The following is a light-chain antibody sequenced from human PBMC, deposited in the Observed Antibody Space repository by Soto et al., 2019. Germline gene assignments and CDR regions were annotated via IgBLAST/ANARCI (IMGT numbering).Light chain of an antibody. CDR3: QQYINWT. Sequence: DIVMTQSPATLSVSPGERATLSCRASQNIMSDLAWYQQKPGQAPRLLMYGASIRATGIPARFSGSGSGTDFTLTISSLQSEDLAIYYCQQYINWTFGQGTKMEIK. V-gene: IGKV3-15*01. CDR1: QNIMSD. CDR2: GAS. J-gene: IGKJ1*01.